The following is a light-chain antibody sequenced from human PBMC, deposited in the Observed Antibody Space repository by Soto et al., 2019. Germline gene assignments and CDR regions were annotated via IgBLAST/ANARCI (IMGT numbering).Light chain of an antibody. Sequence: EIVLTQSPGTLSLSPGERVTLSCRASQVVSTSYLAWYQQKPGQAPRLLIYGASSRATGIPDRFSGSASGTDFTLTINRLEPEDFAGYYWQQSGRSLWTFGQGTKVEIK. V-gene: IGKV3-20*01. CDR3: QQSGRSLWT. J-gene: IGKJ1*01. CDR2: GAS. CDR1: QVVSTSY.